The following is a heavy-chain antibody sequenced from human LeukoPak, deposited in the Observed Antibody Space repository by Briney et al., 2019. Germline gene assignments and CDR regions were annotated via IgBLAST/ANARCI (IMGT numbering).Heavy chain of an antibody. V-gene: IGHV4-34*01. CDR1: GGSFSGYY. D-gene: IGHD2-15*01. Sequence: SETLSLTCAVYGGSFSGYYWSWIRQPPGKGLEWIGEINHSGSTNYNPSLRSRVTISVDTSKNQFSLKLSSVTAADTAVYYCAREAAYCSGGSCRYYYMDVWGTGTTVTVSS. CDR2: INHSGST. J-gene: IGHJ6*03. CDR3: AREAAYCSGGSCRYYYMDV.